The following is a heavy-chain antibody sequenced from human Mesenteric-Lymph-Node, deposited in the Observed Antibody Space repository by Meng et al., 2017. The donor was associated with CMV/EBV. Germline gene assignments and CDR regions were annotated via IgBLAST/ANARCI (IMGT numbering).Heavy chain of an antibody. J-gene: IGHJ5*02. CDR3: AKDPGSSPLNWFDP. V-gene: IGHV3-23*01. CDR1: GFTFSSYW. Sequence: GGSLRLSCAASGFTFSSYWMHWVRQAPGKGLEWVSAISGSGGSTYYADSVKGRFTISRDNSKNTLYLQMNSLRAEDTAVYYCAKDPGSSPLNWFDPWGQGTLVTVSS. D-gene: IGHD6-6*01. CDR2: ISGSGGST.